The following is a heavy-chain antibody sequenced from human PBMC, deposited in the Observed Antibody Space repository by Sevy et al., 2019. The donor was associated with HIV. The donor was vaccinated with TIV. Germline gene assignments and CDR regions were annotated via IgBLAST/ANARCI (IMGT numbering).Heavy chain of an antibody. CDR3: ARDGGYSYGRPYYFDY. CDR2: ISSSSSYI. D-gene: IGHD5-18*01. V-gene: IGHV3-21*01. Sequence: GSLRLSCAASGFTFSSYSMNWVRQAPGKGLEWVSSISSSSSYIYYADSVKGRFTISSDNAKNSLYLQMNSLRADETAVYYCARDGGYSYGRPYYFDYWGQGTLVTVSS. CDR1: GFTFSSYS. J-gene: IGHJ4*02.